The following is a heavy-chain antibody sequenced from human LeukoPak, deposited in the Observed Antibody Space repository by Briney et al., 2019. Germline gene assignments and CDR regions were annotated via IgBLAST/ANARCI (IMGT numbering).Heavy chain of an antibody. V-gene: IGHV3-30*04. CDR3: ARGAPTVHCRGASCYPDY. CDR2: ISSDGSLE. CDR1: KFTSSVYA. D-gene: IGHD2-15*01. Sequence: PGGSLRLSCVASKFTSSVYAMHWARQAPGKGLEWVALISSDGSLEYYTDAVKGRFTISRDNSMNTLFLQMNSLRAEDMAVYFCARGAPTVHCRGASCYPDYWGQGTLVTVSS. J-gene: IGHJ4*02.